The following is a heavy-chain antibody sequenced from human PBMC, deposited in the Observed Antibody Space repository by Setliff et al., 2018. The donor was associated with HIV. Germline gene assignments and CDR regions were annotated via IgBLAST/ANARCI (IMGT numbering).Heavy chain of an antibody. V-gene: IGHV4-31*03. CDR2: IYYSGST. Sequence: SETLSLTCTVSGGSISSGYYYWSWIRQHPGKGLEWIGYIYYSGSTYYNPSLKSRVTISVDTSKNQFSLKLSSVTAADTAIYYCARGTPDHEVWYFDLWGRGTLVTVSS. CDR1: GGSISSGYYY. CDR3: ARGTPDHEVWYFDL. J-gene: IGHJ2*01.